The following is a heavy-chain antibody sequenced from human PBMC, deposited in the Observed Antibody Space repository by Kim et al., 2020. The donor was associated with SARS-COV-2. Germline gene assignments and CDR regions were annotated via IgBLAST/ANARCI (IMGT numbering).Heavy chain of an antibody. V-gene: IGHV1-58*02. CDR1: GFTFTSSA. Sequence: SVKVSCKASGFTFTSSAMQWVRQARGQRLEWIGWIVVGSGNTNYAQKFQERVTITRDMSTSTAYMELSSLRSEDTAVYYCAQGNDSSGYYLRWGQGTLVTVSS. CDR2: IVVGSGNT. J-gene: IGHJ4*02. D-gene: IGHD3-22*01. CDR3: AQGNDSSGYYLR.